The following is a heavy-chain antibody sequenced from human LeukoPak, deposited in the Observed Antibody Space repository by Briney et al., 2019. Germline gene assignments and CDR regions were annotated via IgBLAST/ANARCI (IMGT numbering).Heavy chain of an antibody. CDR3: AGGPRIAAAGNLFDY. J-gene: IGHJ4*02. V-gene: IGHV1-24*01. CDR2: FYPEDGEK. CDR1: GYTLTELS. D-gene: IGHD6-13*01. Sequence: ASVKVSCKVSGYTLTELSMHWVRQAPGKGLEWMGGFYPEDGEKIYAQKFQGRVTITADKYTSTAYIELSSLRSEDTAVYYCAGGPRIAAAGNLFDYWGQGTLVTVSS.